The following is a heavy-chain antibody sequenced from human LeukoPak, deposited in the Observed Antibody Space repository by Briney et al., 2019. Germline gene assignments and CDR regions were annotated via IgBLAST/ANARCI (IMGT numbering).Heavy chain of an antibody. CDR1: AFTLSSHG. Sequence: GRSLRLSCAASAFTLSSHGMHWVRQAPGNGLGWVAVISYDGSKKYYADSVKGRFTISRDNSENTLYLQMNSLRAEDTAVYYCAKGDPYYGMDVWGKGTTVSVSS. V-gene: IGHV3-30*18. J-gene: IGHJ6*04. CDR3: AKGDPYYGMDV. CDR2: ISYDGSKK.